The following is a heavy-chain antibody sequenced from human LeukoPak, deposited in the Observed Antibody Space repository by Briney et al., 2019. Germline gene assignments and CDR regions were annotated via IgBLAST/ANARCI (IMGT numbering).Heavy chain of an antibody. CDR1: GDSISRYF. J-gene: IGHJ4*02. CDR2: ISSGGHT. CDR3: ARGDDYKSTLFDY. D-gene: IGHD5-12*01. V-gene: IGHV4-59*13. Sequence: SETLSLTCTVSGDSISRYFWNWIRQPPGKELEWIGYISSGGHTNYNPPLKRRVTISIDTSKNQVSLKLTSATAADTAVYYCARGDDYKSTLFDYWGQGTLVTVSS.